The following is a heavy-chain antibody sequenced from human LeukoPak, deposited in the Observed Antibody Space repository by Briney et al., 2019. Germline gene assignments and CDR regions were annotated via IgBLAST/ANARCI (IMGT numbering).Heavy chain of an antibody. CDR3: AKTITGTRVDI. V-gene: IGHV3-23*01. CDR1: GFIFSSYA. Sequence: TGGSLRLSCAASGFIFSSYAMSWVRRAPGKGLEWVSVISGSGGSTFYADSVKGRFTISRDNSKNMLFLQMNSLRAEDTAVYYCAKTITGTRVDIWGQGTMVTVSS. CDR2: ISGSGGST. D-gene: IGHD1-7*01. J-gene: IGHJ3*02.